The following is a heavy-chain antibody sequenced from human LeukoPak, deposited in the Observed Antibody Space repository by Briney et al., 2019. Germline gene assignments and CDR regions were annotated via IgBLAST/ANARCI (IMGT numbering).Heavy chain of an antibody. CDR1: GFTFSGYW. D-gene: IGHD4-23*01. CDR3: ARSYYGGNSRGLFDP. CDR2: INTDGSST. J-gene: IGHJ5*02. Sequence: PGGSLRLSCAASGFTFSGYWMPWVRQAPGKGLVWVSLINTDGSSTNYADSVKGRFTISRDNAKNTLYLQMNSLRAEDTAVYYCARSYYGGNSRGLFDPWGQGTLVTVSS. V-gene: IGHV3-74*01.